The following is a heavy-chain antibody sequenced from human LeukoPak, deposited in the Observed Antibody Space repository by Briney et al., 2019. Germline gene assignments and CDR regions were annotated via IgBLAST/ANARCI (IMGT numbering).Heavy chain of an antibody. Sequence: GESLKISCQGSGYTFATHWIAWVRQMPGKGLECMGIIYPGDSDTRYSPSVQGQVTISADKSISTAFLQWSSLKTSDTATYFCARQAVTLNRGAGWSWTVDRAPVAAKHFDSWGQGTLVTVSS. J-gene: IGHJ4*02. CDR3: ARQAVTLNRGAGWSWTVDRAPVAAKHFDS. V-gene: IGHV5-51*01. CDR1: GYTFATHW. CDR2: IYPGDSDT. D-gene: IGHD3-10*01.